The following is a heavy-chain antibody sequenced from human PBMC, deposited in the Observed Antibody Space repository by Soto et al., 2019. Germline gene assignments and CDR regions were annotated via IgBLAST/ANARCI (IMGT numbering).Heavy chain of an antibody. J-gene: IGHJ5*02. D-gene: IGHD4-17*01. CDR2: IYHSGST. Sequence: QVQLQESGPGLVKPSGTLSLTCAVSGGSISSSNWWSWVRQPPGKGVEWIGEIYHSGSTNYNPSLKSRDTISVDKSKNQSSLKLSSVTAADTAVYYCARVGPTVTYNWCDPWGQGTLVTVSS. V-gene: IGHV4-4*02. CDR3: ARVGPTVTYNWCDP. CDR1: GGSISSSNW.